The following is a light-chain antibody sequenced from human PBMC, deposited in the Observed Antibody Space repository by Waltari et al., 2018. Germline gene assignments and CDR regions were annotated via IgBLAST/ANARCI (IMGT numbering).Light chain of an antibody. V-gene: IGLV2-8*01. CDR1: SSDDGGYNY. J-gene: IGLJ3*02. CDR2: EVT. CDR3: SAYVGSEVV. Sequence: QSALTQPPSASGSPGQSVTISCTGTSSDDGGYNYVSWYQQHPGKAPKLLIFEVTKRPSGVPDPFSGSKSGDMASLTVSGLQADDEADYFCSAYVGSEVVFGEGTKLTVL.